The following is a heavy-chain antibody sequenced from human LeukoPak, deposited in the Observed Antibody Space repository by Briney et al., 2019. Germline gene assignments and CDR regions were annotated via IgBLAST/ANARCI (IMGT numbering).Heavy chain of an antibody. Sequence: SVKVSCTASGYTLSSYYMYWVRQAPGPGLEWMGIINPRGGSTSNAQKFQGRVTIIRDMSTSTVYMELSSLRSEDTAVYYCASNNLKDDYWCQGTLVTVSS. V-gene: IGHV1-46*01. J-gene: IGHJ4*02. CDR2: INPRGGST. CDR3: ASNNLKDDY. CDR1: GYTLSSYY.